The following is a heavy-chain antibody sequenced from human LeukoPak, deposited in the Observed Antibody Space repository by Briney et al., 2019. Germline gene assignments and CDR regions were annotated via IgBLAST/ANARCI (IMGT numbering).Heavy chain of an antibody. CDR3: ARGLDSVTWGPFDI. CDR1: GFTFSTYT. Sequence: GGPLRLSCAPSGFTFSTYTMSCVRQAPGKGLEWVSAINTGGGTSSADSVKGRFTISRDNSESTLYLQMSSLRAEDTAVYYCARGLDSVTWGPFDIWGQGTVVTVSS. D-gene: IGHD2-2*03. CDR2: INTGGGT. J-gene: IGHJ3*02. V-gene: IGHV3-23*01.